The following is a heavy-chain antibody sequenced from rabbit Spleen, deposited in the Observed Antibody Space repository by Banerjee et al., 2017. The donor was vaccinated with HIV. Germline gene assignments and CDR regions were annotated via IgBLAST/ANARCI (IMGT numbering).Heavy chain of an antibody. D-gene: IGHD6-1*01. CDR3: ARADGIYNYGSGL. J-gene: IGHJ4*01. CDR1: GFSFSSGAY. V-gene: IGHV1S40*01. CDR2: IYAGSGGSA. Sequence: QSLEESGGDLVKPGASLTLTCTASGFSFSSGAYMCWVRQAPGKGLEWIACIYAGSGGSAYYASWAKGRFTISKTSSTTVTLQMTSLTAADTATYFCARADGIYNYGSGLWGQGTLVTVS.